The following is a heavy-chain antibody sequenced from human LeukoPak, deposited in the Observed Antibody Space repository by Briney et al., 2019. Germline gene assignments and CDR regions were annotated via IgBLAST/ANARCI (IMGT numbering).Heavy chain of an antibody. CDR3: ARDGGSGSYSDYGMDV. D-gene: IGHD1-26*01. CDR2: ISSGGDAT. CDR1: TFIFSDYA. J-gene: IGHJ6*02. V-gene: IGHV3-23*01. Sequence: GGSLRLSCAASTFIFSDYAMTWVRQAPGKGLEWVSTISSGGDATYYAHSVKGRFAVSRDNSKKTLYLQMNSLRAEDTAVYYCARDGGSGSYSDYGMDVWGQGTTVTVSS.